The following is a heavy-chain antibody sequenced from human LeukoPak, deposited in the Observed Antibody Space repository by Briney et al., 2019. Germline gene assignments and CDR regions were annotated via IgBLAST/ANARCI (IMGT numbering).Heavy chain of an antibody. D-gene: IGHD3-10*01. J-gene: IGHJ4*02. Sequence: GGSLRLSCVVSGFTFSDYYMSWIRQAPGKGLEWISHISSSGNTIQYADSVKGRFTISRDNAKNSLYLQMDSLRAEDMAVYYCAREFRGWQDTTVVYYFAYWGQGTLVTVSS. CDR2: ISSSGNTI. CDR1: GFTFSDYY. CDR3: AREFRGWQDTTVVYYFAY. V-gene: IGHV3-11*01.